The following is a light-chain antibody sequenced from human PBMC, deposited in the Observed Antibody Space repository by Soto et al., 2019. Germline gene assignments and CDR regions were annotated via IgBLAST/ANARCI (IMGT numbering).Light chain of an antibody. CDR2: SDN. J-gene: IGLJ2*01. Sequence: QSVLTQPPSASGTPGQRVTIYCSGSSSNIGTSNVAWYQQLPGTAPKLLIFSDNQRPSGVPERFSGSKSGTSASLAISGLQSEDEADYSCAAWDDSLNGWVFGGGTKVTVL. CDR3: AAWDDSLNGWV. V-gene: IGLV1-44*01. CDR1: SSNIGTSN.